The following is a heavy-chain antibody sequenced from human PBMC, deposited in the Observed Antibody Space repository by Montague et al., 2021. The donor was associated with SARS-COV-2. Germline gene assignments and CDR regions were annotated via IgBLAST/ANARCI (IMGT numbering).Heavy chain of an antibody. J-gene: IGHJ6*02. Sequence: SLRLSCAASGFTFSSYSMNWVRQAPGKGLEWVSSISSSSSYIYYADSVKGRFTISRDNAKNSPYLQMNSLRAEDTAVYYCASLTTDTLYYYYGMDVWGQGTTVTVSS. V-gene: IGHV3-21*01. CDR3: ASLTTDTLYYYYGMDV. CDR1: GFTFSSYS. D-gene: IGHD1-14*01. CDR2: ISSSSSYI.